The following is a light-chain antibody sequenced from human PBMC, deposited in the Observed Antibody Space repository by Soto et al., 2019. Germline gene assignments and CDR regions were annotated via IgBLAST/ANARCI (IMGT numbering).Light chain of an antibody. V-gene: IGLV2-8*01. CDR3: LSYADTAYV. Sequence: QSALTQPPSASGSPGQSVTISCAGTSSDGGGYNYVSWYQQYPGKVPKLMIYEVSERPSGVPDRFSGSKSGNTAFLTVSGLQAEDEADYYCLSYADTAYVFGTGTKVTV. J-gene: IGLJ1*01. CDR1: SSDGGGYNY. CDR2: EVS.